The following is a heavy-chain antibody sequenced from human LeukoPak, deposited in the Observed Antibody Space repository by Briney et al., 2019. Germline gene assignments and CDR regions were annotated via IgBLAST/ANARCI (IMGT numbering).Heavy chain of an antibody. CDR2: IYPVDSED. V-gene: IGHV5-51*01. J-gene: IGHJ4*02. Sequence: KVGEPLKFSCTCSGYSFTSYWIGGVRQMPGKGLEWMGIIYPVDSEDRYSPSFQGQVIISADKPISTAYLQWSSMKASDTAMYYCARWIYESSGYYYPAFDYWGQGTLVTASS. CDR1: GYSFTSYW. CDR3: ARWIYESSGYYYPAFDY. D-gene: IGHD3-22*01.